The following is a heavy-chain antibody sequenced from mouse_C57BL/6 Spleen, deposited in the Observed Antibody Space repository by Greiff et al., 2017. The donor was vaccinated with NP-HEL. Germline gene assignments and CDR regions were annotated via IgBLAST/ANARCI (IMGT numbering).Heavy chain of an antibody. D-gene: IGHD2-4*01. Sequence: EVKLVESGGGLVKPGGSLKLSCAASGFTFSSYAMSWVRQTPEKRLEWVATISDGGGYTYYPDNVKGRFTISGDNAKNNLYLQMSHLKSEDTAMYYCARDGGITTRYFDYWGQGTTLTVSS. CDR1: GFTFSSYA. CDR2: ISDGGGYT. CDR3: ARDGGITTRYFDY. J-gene: IGHJ2*01. V-gene: IGHV5-4*01.